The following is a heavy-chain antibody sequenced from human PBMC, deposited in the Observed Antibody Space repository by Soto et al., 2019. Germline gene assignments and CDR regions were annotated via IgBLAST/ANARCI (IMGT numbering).Heavy chain of an antibody. V-gene: IGHV3-33*01. J-gene: IGHJ4*02. Sequence: PGGSLRLSCAASGFTFSSYGMHWVRQAPGKGLEWVAVIWYDGSNKYYADSVKGRFTISRDNSKNTLYLQMNSLRAEDTAVYYCARDQNYYDSSGEFDSWGQGTLLTVS. CDR2: IWYDGSNK. CDR3: ARDQNYYDSSGEFDS. CDR1: GFTFSSYG. D-gene: IGHD3-22*01.